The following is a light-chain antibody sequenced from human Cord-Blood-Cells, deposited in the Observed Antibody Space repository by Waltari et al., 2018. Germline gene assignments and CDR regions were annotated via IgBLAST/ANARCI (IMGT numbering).Light chain of an antibody. CDR2: EGS. CDR3: CSYAGSSTFHYV. CDR1: SSAVGSYNL. J-gene: IGLJ1*01. Sequence: QSALTQPASVSGSPGQSITISCTGTSSAVGSYNLVSWYQQHPGKAPKRMIYEGSKRPSGCSKRLSGSRSGNTASLTLAGLQAEDEADYYCCSYAGSSTFHYVFGTGTKATVL. V-gene: IGLV2-23*01.